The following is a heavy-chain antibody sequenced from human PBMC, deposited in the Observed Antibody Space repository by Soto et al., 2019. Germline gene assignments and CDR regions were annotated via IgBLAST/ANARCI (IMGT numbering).Heavy chain of an antibody. CDR1: GGSISSGGFY. CDR3: ARGTYQYYDSSGVQNRFDP. V-gene: IGHV4-31*03. CDR2: IYHSGNT. D-gene: IGHD3-22*01. J-gene: IGHJ5*02. Sequence: QVQLQESGPGLVQPSQTLSLTCTVSGGSISSGGFYWSWIRQHPEKGLEWIGWIYHSGNTYYNPSLKSRVTVLEDTSKNQFSLKLTSVTAADTAVYYCARGTYQYYDSSGVQNRFDPWGQGTLVTVSS.